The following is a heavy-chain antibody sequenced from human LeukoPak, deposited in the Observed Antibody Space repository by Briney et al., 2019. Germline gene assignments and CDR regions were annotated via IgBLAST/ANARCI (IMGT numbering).Heavy chain of an antibody. Sequence: SETLSLTCTVSGGSISSYYWGWVRQPPGKALAWIGNIFYSGSAYYSPSLKSRVTISLDTSRNQFSLKLNSVTAADTAVYYCAKSNGYGLIDIWGQGTMVTVSS. CDR1: GGSISSYY. V-gene: IGHV4-39*07. D-gene: IGHD3-10*01. CDR2: IFYSGSA. J-gene: IGHJ3*02. CDR3: AKSNGYGLIDI.